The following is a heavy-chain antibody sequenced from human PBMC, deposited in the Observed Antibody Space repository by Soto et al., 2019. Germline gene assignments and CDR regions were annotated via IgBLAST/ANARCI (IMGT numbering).Heavy chain of an antibody. V-gene: IGHV4-39*01. CDR2: ISYSGST. Sequence: QLQLQESGPGLVKPSETLSLTCTVSGGSISSSSYYWGWIRQPPGKGLEWIGSISYSGSTNYNPSPPGRVTLSVDTSKNQCPLGLGAVAAGDAAVYYCAGHSSLRFLGFWGRGTLGPVSS. CDR1: GGSISSSSYY. D-gene: IGHD6-6*01. CDR3: AGHSSLRFLGF. J-gene: IGHJ2*01.